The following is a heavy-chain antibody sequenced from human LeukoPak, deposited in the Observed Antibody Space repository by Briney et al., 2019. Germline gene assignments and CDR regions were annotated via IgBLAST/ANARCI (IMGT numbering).Heavy chain of an antibody. V-gene: IGHV4-59*01. CDR2: IYYSGST. CDR1: GGSISSFY. CDR3: ARHGTSGTNLNWFDP. D-gene: IGHD1-1*01. J-gene: IGHJ5*02. Sequence: SETPSLTCTVSGGSISSFYWSWIRQPPGKGLEWIGYIYYSGSTNYNPSLKSRVTISVDTSKNQFSLKLSSVTAADTAVYYCARHGTSGTNLNWFDPWGQGTLVTVSS.